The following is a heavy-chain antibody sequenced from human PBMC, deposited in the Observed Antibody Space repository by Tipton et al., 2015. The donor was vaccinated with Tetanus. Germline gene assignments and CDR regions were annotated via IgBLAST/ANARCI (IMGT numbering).Heavy chain of an antibody. J-gene: IGHJ3*02. D-gene: IGHD6-19*01. Sequence: GLVKPSKTLSLTCTVSGGSISSYYWTWIRQPPGRGLEWIGYVHYSGSTNYSPSLRSRVTLSVDTSKNQFSLKLSSVTAADTAVYYCARIGWLQQNKPAFDIWGQGTVVTVSS. CDR3: ARIGWLQQNKPAFDI. V-gene: IGHV4-59*01. CDR2: VHYSGST. CDR1: GGSISSYY.